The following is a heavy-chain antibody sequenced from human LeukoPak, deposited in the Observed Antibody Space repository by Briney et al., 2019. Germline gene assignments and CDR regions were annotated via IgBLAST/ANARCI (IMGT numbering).Heavy chain of an antibody. Sequence: GGSLRLSCAASGFIFGSYSMNWVRQAPGKGLEWVSSIGSRSTYIYYAGPVKGRFTISRDNAKNSLYLQMNSLRAEDTAVYFCARDDTALSLFDYWGQGTLVTVSS. CDR3: ARDDTALSLFDY. CDR1: GFIFGSYS. V-gene: IGHV3-21*01. D-gene: IGHD5-18*01. J-gene: IGHJ4*02. CDR2: IGSRSTYI.